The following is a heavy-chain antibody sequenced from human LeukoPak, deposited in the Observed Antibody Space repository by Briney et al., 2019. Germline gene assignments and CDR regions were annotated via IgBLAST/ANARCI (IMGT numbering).Heavy chain of an antibody. J-gene: IGHJ6*04. D-gene: IGHD3-3*01. CDR3: VRESDVWSGPGIGRPLDV. Sequence: PGGSLRLSCAASGFTFSDAWMSWVRQAPGRGLEWVANIKEDGSDKQYVDSVRGRFTISRDNAKNSVSLQMGGLRAEDTAVYHCVRESDVWSGPGIGRPLDVWGKGTTVTVSS. CDR1: GFTFSDAW. CDR2: IKEDGSDK. V-gene: IGHV3-7*01.